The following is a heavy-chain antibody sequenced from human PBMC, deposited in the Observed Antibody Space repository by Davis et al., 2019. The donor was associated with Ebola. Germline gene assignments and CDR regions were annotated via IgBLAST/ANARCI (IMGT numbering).Heavy chain of an antibody. J-gene: IGHJ6*02. V-gene: IGHV3-7*03. CDR1: GFTFSSYW. Sequence: GGSLRLSCAASGFTFSSYWMSWVRQAPGKGLEWVANIKQDGSEKYYVDSVKGRFTISRDNAKNSLYLQMNSLRAEDTAVYYCARGLRLKSYYYGMDVWGQGTTVTVSS. CDR2: IKQDGSEK. D-gene: IGHD5-12*01. CDR3: ARGLRLKSYYYGMDV.